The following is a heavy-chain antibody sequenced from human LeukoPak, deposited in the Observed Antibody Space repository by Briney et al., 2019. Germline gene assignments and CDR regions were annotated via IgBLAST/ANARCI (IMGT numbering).Heavy chain of an antibody. Sequence: SETLSLTCTVSGGSISSYYWSWIRQPPGKGLEWIGYIYYSGSTNYNPSLKSRVTISVDTSKNQFSLKLSSVTAADTAVYYCARQANWALDYWGQGTLVTVSS. CDR3: ARQANWALDY. CDR1: GGSISSYY. D-gene: IGHD7-27*01. CDR2: IYYSGST. J-gene: IGHJ4*02. V-gene: IGHV4-59*08.